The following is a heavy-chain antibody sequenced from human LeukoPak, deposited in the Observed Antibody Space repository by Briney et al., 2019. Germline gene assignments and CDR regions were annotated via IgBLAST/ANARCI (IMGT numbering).Heavy chain of an antibody. D-gene: IGHD1-26*01. V-gene: IGHV3-33*01. CDR1: GFTFGSYG. CDR2: IWYDGSNK. J-gene: IGHJ6*02. Sequence: GRSLRLSCAASGFTFGSYGMHWVRQAPGKGLEWVAVIWYDGSNKYYADPVKGRFTISRDNSKNTLYLQMNSLRAEDTAVYYCARERATTDYYYGMDVWGQGTTVTVSS. CDR3: ARERATTDYYYGMDV.